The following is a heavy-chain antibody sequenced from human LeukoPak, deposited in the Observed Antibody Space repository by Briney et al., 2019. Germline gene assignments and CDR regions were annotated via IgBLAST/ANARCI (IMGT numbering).Heavy chain of an antibody. CDR2: IKAKTDGGTT. CDR1: GFTFNNAW. D-gene: IGHD2-2*01. Sequence: GGSLRLSCAASGFTFNNAWMNWFRQAPGKGLEWVGRIKAKTDGGTTDYAAPVEGRFTISRDDSEKTLYLQMNSLKTEDTAVYYCSTRDCRSTSCYTEYLTYYMDVWGKGTTVTVSS. V-gene: IGHV3-15*01. J-gene: IGHJ6*03. CDR3: STRDCRSTSCYTEYLTYYMDV.